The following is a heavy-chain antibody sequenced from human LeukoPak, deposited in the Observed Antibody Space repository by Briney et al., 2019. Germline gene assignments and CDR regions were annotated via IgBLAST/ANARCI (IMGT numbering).Heavy chain of an antibody. CDR1: GFNSSTYW. Sequence: GGSLRLSCAASGFNSSTYWMSWVRQAPGKGLEWVANINQDGTEKYHVDSVKGRFTISRDNAKTSLYLQMNSLRAEDTAVYYCAKDSDIVISSSWGTGIDYWGQGTLVTVSS. J-gene: IGHJ4*02. CDR3: AKDSDIVISSSWGTGIDY. V-gene: IGHV3-7*01. CDR2: INQDGTEK. D-gene: IGHD6-13*01.